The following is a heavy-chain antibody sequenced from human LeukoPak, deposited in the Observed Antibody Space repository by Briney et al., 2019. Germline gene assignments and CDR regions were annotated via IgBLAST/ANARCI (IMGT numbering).Heavy chain of an antibody. CDR2: IKQDGSEK. V-gene: IGHV3-7*05. Sequence: GGSLRLSCSASGFPFSSYAMHWVRQAPGKGLEWVANIKQDGSEKYYVDSVKGRFTISRDNAKNSLYLQMNSLRAEDTAVYYCARGYYYDSSGYLGGYWGQGTLVTVSS. D-gene: IGHD3-22*01. CDR1: GFPFSSYA. J-gene: IGHJ4*02. CDR3: ARGYYYDSSGYLGGY.